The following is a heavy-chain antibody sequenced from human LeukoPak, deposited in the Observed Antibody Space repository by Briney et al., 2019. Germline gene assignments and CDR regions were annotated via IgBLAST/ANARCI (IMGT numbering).Heavy chain of an antibody. CDR1: GFTFDDHG. V-gene: IGHV3-20*04. CDR3: AKTSTSYCAGDCLPGYFDL. D-gene: IGHD2-21*02. J-gene: IGHJ2*01. CDR2: INWNGGST. Sequence: SGGSLRLSCAASGFTFDDHGMSWVRHAPGKGLEWVSGINWNGGSTGYADSVKGRFTISRDNAKNSPYLQMNSLRAEDMALYYCAKTSTSYCAGDCLPGYFDLWAVAPWSLSPQ.